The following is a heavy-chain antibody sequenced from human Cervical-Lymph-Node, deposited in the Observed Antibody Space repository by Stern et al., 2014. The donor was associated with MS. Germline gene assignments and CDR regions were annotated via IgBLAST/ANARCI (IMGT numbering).Heavy chain of an antibody. D-gene: IGHD6-19*01. CDR1: GFALEDYA. CDR2: ISWNGNIS. V-gene: IGHV3-9*01. Sequence: VQLVQSGGGLVQPGRSRRLSCVASGFALEDYAMHWVRQVPGKGLEWVSGISWNGNISVYADSVKGRFTFSRDNAKNSMFLQMDSLRTEDTAVYYCAILAVAGTGGMDVWGQGTTVIVS. CDR3: AILAVAGTGGMDV. J-gene: IGHJ6*02.